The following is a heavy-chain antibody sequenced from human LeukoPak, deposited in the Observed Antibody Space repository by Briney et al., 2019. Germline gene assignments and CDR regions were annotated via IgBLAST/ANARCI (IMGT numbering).Heavy chain of an antibody. V-gene: IGHV3-30*03. D-gene: IGHD2-2*01. CDR1: GFTFSSYG. J-gene: IGHJ4*02. CDR2: ISYDGSNK. CDR3: ARDIGPSIVVVPAAIGY. Sequence: GGSLILSCAASGFTFSSYGMHWVRQAPGKGLEWVAVISYDGSNKYYADSVKGRFTISRDNSKNTLYLQMNSLRAEDMAVYHCARDIGPSIVVVPAAIGYWGQGTLVTVSS.